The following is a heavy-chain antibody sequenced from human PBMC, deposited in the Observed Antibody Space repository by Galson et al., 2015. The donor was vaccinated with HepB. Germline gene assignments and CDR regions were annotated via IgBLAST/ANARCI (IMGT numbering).Heavy chain of an antibody. J-gene: IGHJ4*02. V-gene: IGHV1-69*06. CDR1: GGTFSSYG. CDR2: IIPMFGTA. Sequence: SVKVSCKVSGGTFSSYGTSWVRQAPGQGPEWMGEIIPMFGTANYAQKFQGRVTITADKSTSTTYMELSSLTSEDTAVYYCARSADRGISFHYWGQGTLVTVSS. CDR3: ARSADRGISFHY. D-gene: IGHD3-10*01.